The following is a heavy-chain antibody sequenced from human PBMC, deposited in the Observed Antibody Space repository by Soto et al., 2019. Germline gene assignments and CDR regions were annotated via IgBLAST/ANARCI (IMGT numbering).Heavy chain of an antibody. CDR1: GYPFSDYY. CDR2: INPNSGGT. CDR3: ARDLGPLGKFGYNYGMDV. J-gene: IGHJ6*02. V-gene: IGHV1-2*02. D-gene: IGHD3-16*01. Sequence: ASVKVSCTNTGYPFSDYYIHWVRQAPGQGLECLRWINPNSGGTDYGQDFQGRVTMTRDMSTRTAYLEVTSLTSDDTAIYYCARDLGPLGKFGYNYGMDVWGQVTTVTVSS.